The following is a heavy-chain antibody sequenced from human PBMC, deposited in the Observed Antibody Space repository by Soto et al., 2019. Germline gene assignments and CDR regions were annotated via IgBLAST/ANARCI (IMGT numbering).Heavy chain of an antibody. CDR1: GGTFSSYT. V-gene: IGHV1-69*02. J-gene: IGHJ4*02. D-gene: IGHD5-12*01. Sequence: QVQLVQSGAEVKKPGSSVKVSCKASGGTFSSYTISWVRQAPGQGLEWMGRIIPILGIANYAQKFQCRVTITADKSTSTAFMELSSLRSEDTAVYYCARGADWEGYDLDYWGQGTLVTVSS. CDR2: IIPILGIA. CDR3: ARGADWEGYDLDY.